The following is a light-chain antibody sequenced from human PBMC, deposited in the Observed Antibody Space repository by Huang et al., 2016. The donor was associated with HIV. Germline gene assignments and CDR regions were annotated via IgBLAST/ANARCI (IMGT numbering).Light chain of an antibody. V-gene: IGKV2-30*02. J-gene: IGKJ2*01. CDR1: QSLVHSDGNTY. CDR2: TVS. Sequence: DVVMTQSPLSLPVTLGQSASISCTSSQSLVHSDGNTYLNWFRQGPGQSPRRLIYTVSKRDYGVPDRFSGSGSGTNFTLKISRVEAGDVGVYYCMQGKHWPPTFGQGTKLEIK. CDR3: MQGKHWPPT.